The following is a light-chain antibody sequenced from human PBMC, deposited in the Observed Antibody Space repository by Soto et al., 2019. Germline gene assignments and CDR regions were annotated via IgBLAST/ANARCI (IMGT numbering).Light chain of an antibody. CDR3: QQYHSDPLT. J-gene: IGKJ1*01. Sequence: DIQMTQSPSTLSASVGERATSXXRASQSISNWLAWYQQKPGQAPKVXIYEASSLERGVPSRFSGSGSGTEFTLTISSLQPDDFATYYCQQYHSDPLTSGQGTKVDIK. V-gene: IGKV1-5*01. CDR1: QSISNW. CDR2: EAS.